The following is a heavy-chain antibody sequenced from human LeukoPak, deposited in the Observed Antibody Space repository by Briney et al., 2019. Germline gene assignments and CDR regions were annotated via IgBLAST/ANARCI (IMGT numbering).Heavy chain of an antibody. D-gene: IGHD4-17*01. CDR3: ARAATVTDFDY. CDR2: IYHSGST. V-gene: IGHV4-4*02. Sequence: SETLSLTCAVSDGSISSGNWWSWVRQPPGKGLEWIGEIYHSGSTNYNPSLKSRVTISVDRSKNQFSLKLSSAVTDADTAVYYCARAATVTDFDYWGQGTLVTVSS. J-gene: IGHJ4*02. CDR1: DGSISSGNW.